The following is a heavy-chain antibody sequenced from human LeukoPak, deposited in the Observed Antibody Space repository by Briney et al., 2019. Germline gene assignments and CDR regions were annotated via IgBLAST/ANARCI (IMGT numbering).Heavy chain of an antibody. D-gene: IGHD6-13*01. J-gene: IGHJ4*01. Sequence: GGSLRLSCAASGFTFSSYWMNWVRQAPGKGLEWVASIKQDGGEKSYVDSVKGRFTISRDNAKNSLYLQMSSLRAEDTAVYYCARDGTAAGLYFDLWGQGTPVTVSS. V-gene: IGHV3-7*01. CDR2: IKQDGGEK. CDR3: ARDGTAAGLYFDL. CDR1: GFTFSSYW.